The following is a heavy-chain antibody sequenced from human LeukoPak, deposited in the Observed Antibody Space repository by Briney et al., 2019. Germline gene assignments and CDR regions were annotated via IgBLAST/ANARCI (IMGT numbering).Heavy chain of an antibody. CDR2: ISASGGST. Sequence: GGSLRLSCATSGFMFSSYAMNWVRQGPGKRLEWVSTISASGGSTFYADSMKGRFTISRDNSKKTLYLQMNSLRAEDTAVYFCAKDFDSGSFGDYWGQGPQVTVSS. J-gene: IGHJ4*02. CDR1: GFMFSSYA. CDR3: AKDFDSGSFGDY. V-gene: IGHV3-23*01. D-gene: IGHD3-10*01.